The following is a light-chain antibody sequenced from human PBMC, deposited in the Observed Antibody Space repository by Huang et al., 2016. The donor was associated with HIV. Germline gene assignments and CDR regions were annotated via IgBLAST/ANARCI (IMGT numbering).Light chain of an antibody. Sequence: EIVLTQSPATLSLSPGDRATLSCRASQSVSSYFAWYQQKPGQAPRLLIYATSNRATGVPARFSGSVSGTDFTLTISSLEPEDFAVYYCQQRITWPPSYTFGQGTKVE. V-gene: IGKV3-11*01. CDR3: QQRITWPPSYT. CDR2: ATS. CDR1: QSVSSY. J-gene: IGKJ2*01.